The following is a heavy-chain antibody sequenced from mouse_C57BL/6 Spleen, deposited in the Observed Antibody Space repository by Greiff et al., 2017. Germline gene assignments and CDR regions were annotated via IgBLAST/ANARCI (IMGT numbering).Heavy chain of an antibody. Sequence: QVQLQQPGTELVKPGASVKLSCKASGYTFTSYWMHWVKQRPGQGLEWIGNINPSNGGTNYNEKFKSKATLTVDKSSSTAYMQLSSLTSKYAAVYYCARDGNYAWFAYWGQGTLVTVSA. CDR1: GYTFTSYW. V-gene: IGHV1-53*01. CDR3: ARDGNYAWFAY. J-gene: IGHJ3*01. CDR2: INPSNGGT. D-gene: IGHD2-1*01.